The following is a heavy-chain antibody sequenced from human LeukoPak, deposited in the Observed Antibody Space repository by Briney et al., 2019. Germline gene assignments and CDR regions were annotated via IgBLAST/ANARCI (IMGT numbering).Heavy chain of an antibody. CDR3: AKDGYDFWSGYYTGIAEYFQH. Sequence: PGGSLRLSCAASGFTFSSYGMHWVRQAPGKGLEWVAFIRYDGSNKYYADSVKGRFTISRDNSKNTLYLQMNSLRAEDTAVYYCAKDGYDFWSGYYTGIAEYFQHWGQGTPVTVSS. CDR1: GFTFSSYG. J-gene: IGHJ1*01. V-gene: IGHV3-30*02. CDR2: IRYDGSNK. D-gene: IGHD3-3*01.